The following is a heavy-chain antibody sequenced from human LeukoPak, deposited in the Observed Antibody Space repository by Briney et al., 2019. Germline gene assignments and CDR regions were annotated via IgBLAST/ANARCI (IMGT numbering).Heavy chain of an antibody. D-gene: IGHD1-26*01. CDR1: GGSISSYY. CDR3: ARSLSGSYSRFGY. Sequence: SETLSLTCTVSGGSISSYYWSWIRQPPGKGLEWIGSIYYSGSTYYNPSLKSRVTISVDTSKNQFSLKLSSVTAADTAVYYCARSLSGSYSRFGYWGQGTLVTVSS. J-gene: IGHJ4*02. CDR2: IYYSGST. V-gene: IGHV4-39*01.